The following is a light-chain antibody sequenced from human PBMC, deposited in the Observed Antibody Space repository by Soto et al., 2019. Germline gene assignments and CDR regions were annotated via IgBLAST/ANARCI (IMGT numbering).Light chain of an antibody. V-gene: IGLV1-44*01. J-gene: IGLJ1*01. Sequence: QSVLTQPPSASGTPGQRVTISCSGSRSNIGGNTVNWYQQLPVTAPKLLIYGNDQRPSGVPDRFSGSKSGTSASLAISGLQSEDAADYYCAAWDYSLNAFGFGTGTKLTVL. CDR1: RSNIGGNT. CDR2: GND. CDR3: AAWDYSLNAFG.